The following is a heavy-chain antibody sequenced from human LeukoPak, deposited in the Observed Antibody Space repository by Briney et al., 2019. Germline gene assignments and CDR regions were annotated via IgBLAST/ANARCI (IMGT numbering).Heavy chain of an antibody. CDR3: AGGYTRSLDY. D-gene: IGHD6-13*01. CDR2: FDPEDGET. J-gene: IGHJ4*02. V-gene: IGHV1-24*01. CDR1: GYTFTSYD. Sequence: RGASVKVSCKASGYTFTSYDINWVRQATGQGLEWMGGFDPEDGETIYAQKFQGRVTMTEDTSTDTAYMELSSLRSEDTAVYYCAGGYTRSLDYWGQGTLVTVSS.